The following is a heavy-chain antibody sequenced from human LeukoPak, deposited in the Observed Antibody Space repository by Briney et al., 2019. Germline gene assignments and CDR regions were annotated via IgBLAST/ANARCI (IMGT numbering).Heavy chain of an antibody. J-gene: IGHJ4*02. Sequence: GGSLRLSCSASGFTFSSYAMHWVRQAPGKGLEYVSAISSNGGSTYYADSVKGRFTISRDNSKNTLYLQMSSLRAEDTAVYYCVKGRGIAAAGSIPFDYWGQGTLVTVSS. CDR3: VKGRGIAAAGSIPFDY. V-gene: IGHV3-64D*06. CDR2: ISSNGGST. D-gene: IGHD6-13*01. CDR1: GFTFSSYA.